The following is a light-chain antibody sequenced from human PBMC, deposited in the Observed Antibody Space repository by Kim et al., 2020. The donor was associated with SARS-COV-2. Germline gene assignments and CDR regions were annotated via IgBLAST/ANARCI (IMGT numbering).Light chain of an antibody. CDR1: IGTVTSGHF. Sequence: PGGTSTLPCDSSIGTVTSGHFPYWFQQKPGQAPRTLIYDTGNKHSWTPARFSGSLLGGKAALTLSGAQPEDEAEYYCSLFYSGSWVFGGGTKLTVL. J-gene: IGLJ3*02. CDR3: SLFYSGSWV. CDR2: DTG. V-gene: IGLV7-46*01.